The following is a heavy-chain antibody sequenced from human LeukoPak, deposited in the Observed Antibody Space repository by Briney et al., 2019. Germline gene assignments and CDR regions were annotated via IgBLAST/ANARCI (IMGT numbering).Heavy chain of an antibody. Sequence: ASVKVSCKASGYTFTSYDINWVRQATGHGLEWRGWMNPNSGNTGYAQKFQGRVTMTRNTSISTAYMEMSSLRSEDTAVYYCARSPITFGGVKTPDYWGQGTLVTVSS. CDR2: MNPNSGNT. CDR3: ARSPITFGGVKTPDY. V-gene: IGHV1-8*01. J-gene: IGHJ4*02. CDR1: GYTFTSYD. D-gene: IGHD3-16*01.